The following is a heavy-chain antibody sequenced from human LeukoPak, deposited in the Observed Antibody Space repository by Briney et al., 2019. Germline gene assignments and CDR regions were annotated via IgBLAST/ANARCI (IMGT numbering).Heavy chain of an antibody. CDR2: ISAYNGNT. CDR3: ARSSIMITFGGVIIDH. D-gene: IGHD3-16*01. Sequence: ASVKVSCKASGYTFTSYGISWVRQAPGQGLEWMGWISAYNGNTNYAQKLQGRVTMTTDTSTSTAYMELRSLRSDDTAVYYCARSSIMITFGGVIIDHWGQGTLVTVSS. V-gene: IGHV1-18*01. J-gene: IGHJ4*02. CDR1: GYTFTSYG.